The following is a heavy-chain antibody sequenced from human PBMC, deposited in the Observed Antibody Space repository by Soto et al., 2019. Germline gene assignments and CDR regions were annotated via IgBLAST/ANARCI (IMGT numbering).Heavy chain of an antibody. CDR2: ISYDGSNK. J-gene: IGHJ3*02. CDR1: GFTFSSYA. CDR3: ARGTTVTPAAFDI. V-gene: IGHV3-30-3*01. Sequence: GGSLRLSCAASGFTFSSYAMHWVRQAPGKGLEWVAVISYDGSNKYYADSVKGRFTISRDNSKNTLYLQMNSLRAEDTAVYYCARGTTVTPAAFDIWGQGTMVTVSS. D-gene: IGHD4-17*01.